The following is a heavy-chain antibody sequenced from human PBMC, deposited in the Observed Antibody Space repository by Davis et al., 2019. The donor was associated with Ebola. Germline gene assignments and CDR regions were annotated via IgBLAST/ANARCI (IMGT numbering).Heavy chain of an antibody. CDR1: GFTFSNAW. Sequence: GESLKISCAASGFTFSNAWMSWVRQAPGKGLEWVGRIKSKTDGGTTDYAAPVKGRFTISRDDSKNTLYLQMNSLKTEDTAVYYCAKDRSQWELLNSFDYWGQGTLVTVSS. V-gene: IGHV3-15*01. CDR3: AKDRSQWELLNSFDY. D-gene: IGHD1-26*01. J-gene: IGHJ4*02. CDR2: IKSKTDGGTT.